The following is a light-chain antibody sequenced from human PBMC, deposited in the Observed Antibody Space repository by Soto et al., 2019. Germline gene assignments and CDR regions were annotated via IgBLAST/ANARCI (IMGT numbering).Light chain of an antibody. CDR2: GAS. Sequence: IVLTQSPVILALSPGDRPTLSGTASQSVSSSYLAWCQHKPGQAPRLLIHGASSRVTGIPDRFSGSGSGTDFTLTISSLEPEDFAVYYCQQRSNWLLTFGGGTKVDIK. J-gene: IGKJ4*01. V-gene: IGKV3D-20*02. CDR3: QQRSNWLLT. CDR1: QSVSSSY.